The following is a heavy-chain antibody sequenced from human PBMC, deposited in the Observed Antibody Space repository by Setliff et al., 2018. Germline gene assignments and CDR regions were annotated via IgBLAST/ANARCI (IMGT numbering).Heavy chain of an antibody. J-gene: IGHJ6*03. CDR2: ISDSSIYI. CDR1: GFTFSTYS. V-gene: IGHV3-21*01. Sequence: PGGSLRLSCAASGFTFSTYSMHWVRQAPGKGLEWVSSISDSSIYIYYRDSVTGRFTISRDNAKNTLFLQMNSLRAEDTAVYYCARGPWKHSAYYYYYYMDVWGKGTTVTVSS. CDR3: ARGPWKHSAYYYYYYMDV. D-gene: IGHD1-1*01.